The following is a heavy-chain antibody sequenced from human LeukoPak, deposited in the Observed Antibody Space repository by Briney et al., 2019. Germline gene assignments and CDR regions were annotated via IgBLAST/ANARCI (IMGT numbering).Heavy chain of an antibody. D-gene: IGHD3-10*01. Sequence: GASXXVSCKASGYTFTGYYMHWVRQAPGQGLEWMGWINPNSGGTNYAQKFQGRVTMTRDTSISTAYMELSRLRSDDTAVYYCARDGEYGSGSYSTDYFDYWGQGTLVTVSS. CDR3: ARDGEYGSGSYSTDYFDY. V-gene: IGHV1-2*02. CDR1: GYTFTGYY. CDR2: INPNSGGT. J-gene: IGHJ4*02.